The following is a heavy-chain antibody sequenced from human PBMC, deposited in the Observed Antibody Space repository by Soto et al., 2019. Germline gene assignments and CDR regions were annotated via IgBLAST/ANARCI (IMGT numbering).Heavy chain of an antibody. CDR2: ISSSGSTI. CDR3: ARGLYDYVWGSPRGMDV. CDR1: GFTFSSYE. D-gene: IGHD3-16*01. V-gene: IGHV3-48*03. J-gene: IGHJ6*02. Sequence: GSLRLSCAASGFTFSSYEMNWVRQAPGKGLEWVSYISSSGSTIYYADSVKGRFTISRDNAKNSLYLQMNSLRAEDTAVYYCARGLYDYVWGSPRGMDVWGQGPTVTVSS.